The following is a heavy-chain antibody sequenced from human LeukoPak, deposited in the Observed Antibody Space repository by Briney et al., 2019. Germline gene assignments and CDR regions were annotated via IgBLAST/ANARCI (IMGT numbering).Heavy chain of an antibody. Sequence: PGGSLRLSCAASGFTFSSYSMNWVRQAPGKGLEWVSSISSSSSYIYYADSVKGRFTISRDNAKNSLYLQMNSLRAEDTAVYYCARVRAVAAILDYYMDVWGKGTTVTVSS. CDR1: GFTFSSYS. J-gene: IGHJ6*03. V-gene: IGHV3-21*01. CDR2: ISSSSSYI. CDR3: ARVRAVAAILDYYMDV. D-gene: IGHD6-19*01.